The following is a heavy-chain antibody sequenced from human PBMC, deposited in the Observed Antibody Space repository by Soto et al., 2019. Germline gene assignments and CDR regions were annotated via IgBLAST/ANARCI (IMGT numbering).Heavy chain of an antibody. CDR3: ARGWFGMSGDDAFDI. CDR2: ISTSNGNT. CDR1: GYTFNNYG. Sequence: QVQLVQSGVEVKKPGASVKVSCKASGYTFNNYGISWVRQAPGQGLEWVGWISTSNGNTDYAQKLQGRVTVTTDTSTSTAYMELRSLRSDDTAVYYGARGWFGMSGDDAFDIWGQGTMVTVSS. J-gene: IGHJ3*02. D-gene: IGHD3-10*01. V-gene: IGHV1-18*01.